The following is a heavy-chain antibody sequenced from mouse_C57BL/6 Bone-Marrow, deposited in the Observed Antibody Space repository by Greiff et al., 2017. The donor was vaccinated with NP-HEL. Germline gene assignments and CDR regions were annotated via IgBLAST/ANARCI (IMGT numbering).Heavy chain of an antibody. J-gene: IGHJ3*01. CDR1: GYTFTGYW. CDR3: AIRTNGSSSAWFAY. V-gene: IGHV1-9*01. Sequence: QVQLQQSGAELMKPGASVKLSCKATGYTFTGYWIEWVKQRPGHGLEWIGEILPGSGSTNYNEKFKGKATFTADTSSNTAYMQLSSLTTEDSAIYYCAIRTNGSSSAWFAYWGQGTLVTVSA. CDR2: ILPGSGST. D-gene: IGHD1-1*01.